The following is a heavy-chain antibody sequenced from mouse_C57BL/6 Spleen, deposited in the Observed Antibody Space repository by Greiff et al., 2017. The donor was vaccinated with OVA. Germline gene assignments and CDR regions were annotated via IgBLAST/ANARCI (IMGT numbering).Heavy chain of an antibody. J-gene: IGHJ2*01. D-gene: IGHD5-1*01. V-gene: IGHV1-80*01. Sequence: VQLQQSGAELVKPGASVKISCKASGYAFSSYWTNWVKQRPGKGLEWIGQMYPGDGDTNYNGKFKGKATLTADKSSSTAYMQLSSLTSEDSAVYFCARRGESNFDYWGQGTTLTVSS. CDR1: GYAFSSYW. CDR2: MYPGDGDT. CDR3: ARRGESNFDY.